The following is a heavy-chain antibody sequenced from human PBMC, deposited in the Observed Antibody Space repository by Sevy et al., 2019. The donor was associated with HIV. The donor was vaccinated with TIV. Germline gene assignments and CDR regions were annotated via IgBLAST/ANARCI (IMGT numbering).Heavy chain of an antibody. CDR1: GFTFSSYA. V-gene: IGHV3-23*01. CDR2: ISGSGGST. CDR3: PGKAGFTIPGENSKKTLYLKRNGLGAEDTAVYYCAKDGEMYCSGGSCHELDY. Sequence: GGSLRLSCAASGFTFSSYAMSWVRQAPGKGLEWVSAISGSGGSTYYADSVKGRFTISRDNSKNTLYLQMNSLRAEDAKHYAIPGKAGFTIPGENSKKTLYLKRNGLGAEDTAVYYCAKDGEMYCSGGSCHELDYWGQGTLVTVSS. D-gene: IGHD1-26*01. J-gene: IGHJ4*02.